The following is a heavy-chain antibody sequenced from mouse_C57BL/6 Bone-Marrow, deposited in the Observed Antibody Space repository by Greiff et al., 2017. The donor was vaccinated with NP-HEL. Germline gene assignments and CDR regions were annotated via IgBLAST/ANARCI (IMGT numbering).Heavy chain of an antibody. V-gene: IGHV1-78*01. CDR1: GYTFTDYT. CDR3: ARKEIYYDGSSYLAY. D-gene: IGHD1-1*01. CDR2: IYPSDGST. J-gene: IGHJ3*01. Sequence: VQLQQSDAELVKPGASVKISCKASGYTFTDYTIHWMKQRPEQGLEWIGYIYPSDGSTKYNEKFKGKATLTADKSSSTAYMQLNSLTSEDSAVYFCARKEIYYDGSSYLAYWGQGTLVTVSA.